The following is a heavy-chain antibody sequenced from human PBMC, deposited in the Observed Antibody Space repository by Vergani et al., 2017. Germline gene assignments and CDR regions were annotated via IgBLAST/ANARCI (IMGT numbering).Heavy chain of an antibody. J-gene: IGHJ6*03. Sequence: QVQLVQSGAEVKKPGSSVKVSCKASGGTFSSYAISWVRQAPGQGLEWMGGSIPIFGTANYAQKFQGRVTITADESTSTAYMELSSLRSEDTAVYYCARRKTIRDYYYMDVWGKGTTVTVSS. V-gene: IGHV1-69*01. D-gene: IGHD4/OR15-4a*01. CDR1: GGTFSSYA. CDR3: ARRKTIRDYYYMDV. CDR2: SIPIFGTA.